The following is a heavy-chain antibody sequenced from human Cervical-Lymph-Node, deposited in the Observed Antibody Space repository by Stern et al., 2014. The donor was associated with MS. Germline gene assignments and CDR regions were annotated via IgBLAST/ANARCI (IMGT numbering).Heavy chain of an antibody. D-gene: IGHD6-6*01. CDR3: ARDVSSSPDAFDT. Sequence: QVQLQQSGPGLVKPSKTLSITCAISGDSVSSNRATWSWLRQSPSRGFEWLGRTYHRSRWYYDYAISVKSRVTISPDTSNNQFSLRLNSVTPEDTAVYYCARDVSSSPDAFDTWGLGTMVVVSS. J-gene: IGHJ3*02. V-gene: IGHV6-1*01. CDR1: GDSVSSNRAT. CDR2: TYHRSRWYY.